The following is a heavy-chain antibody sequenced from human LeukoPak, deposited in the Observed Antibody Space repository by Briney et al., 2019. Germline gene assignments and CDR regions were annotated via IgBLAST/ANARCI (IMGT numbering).Heavy chain of an antibody. CDR1: GFTFRNYA. V-gene: IGHV3-23*01. CDR3: AKGTLGRCGLRCYPFDS. CDR2: IVESGADT. D-gene: IGHD2-21*01. J-gene: IGHJ4*02. Sequence: GGSLRLSCEASGFTFRNYAMNWVRQAPGKGLEWVASIVESGADTYHADSVKARFTISRDNSRNSVSLQMNSLRADGTAVYYCAKGTLGRCGLRCYPFDSWGPGTVVTVSS.